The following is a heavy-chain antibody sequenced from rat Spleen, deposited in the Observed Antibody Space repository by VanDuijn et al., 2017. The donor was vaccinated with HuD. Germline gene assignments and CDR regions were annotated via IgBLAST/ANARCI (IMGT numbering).Heavy chain of an antibody. J-gene: IGHJ2*01. V-gene: IGHV2S13*01. CDR2: IWSGGNT. D-gene: IGHD1-12*02. Sequence: QVQLKESGPGLMQPSQTLSLTCIVSGFSLTSYHVHWVRQSPGKGLEWMAVIWSGGNTDYNSALKSRLSVSRDTSKSQVFLKGNSLKTEDTGIYYCTRNYAYYYDGSYHGGFDYWGQGVMVTVSS. CDR1: GFSLTSYH. CDR3: TRNYAYYYDGSYHGGFDY.